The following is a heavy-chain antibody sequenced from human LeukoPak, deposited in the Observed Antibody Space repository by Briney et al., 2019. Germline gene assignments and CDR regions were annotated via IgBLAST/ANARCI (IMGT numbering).Heavy chain of an antibody. J-gene: IGHJ4*02. Sequence: ASVKVCCKASGYTFTSYGISWVRQAPGQGLEWMGWISAYNGNTKYAQNFKGRVTMTTDTSTSTAYMELRSLRSDDTAVYCCARDGNYFGYGGQGTRAPVSS. CDR1: GYTFTSYG. V-gene: IGHV1-18*01. CDR3: ARDGNYFGY. CDR2: ISAYNGNT.